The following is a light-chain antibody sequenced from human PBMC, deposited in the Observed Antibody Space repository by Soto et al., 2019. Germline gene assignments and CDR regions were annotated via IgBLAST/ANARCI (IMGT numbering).Light chain of an antibody. V-gene: IGLV2-14*01. CDR1: SSDVGGYNY. J-gene: IGLJ2*01. Sequence: QSALTQPASVSGSPGQSITISCTGTSSDVGGYNYVSWYQQHPGKAPKLMIYEVSHRPSGVSNRFSGSKSGITASLTISGLQAEDEADYYCTSYTTGSSRVVFGGGTKLTVL. CDR2: EVS. CDR3: TSYTTGSSRVV.